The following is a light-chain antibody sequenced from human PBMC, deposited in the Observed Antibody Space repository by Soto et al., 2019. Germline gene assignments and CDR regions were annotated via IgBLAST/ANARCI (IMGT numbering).Light chain of an antibody. V-gene: IGKV3-20*01. CDR2: GAS. Sequence: ETVLTQSPGTLYFSRGERASLSCRASQSVDNSHVAWYQQRRGLPPRLLIYGASNRATGIPDRFSGSGSGTDFTLTIDGLEPEDFAVYYCQQCGSSPWTFGQGTKVDIK. CDR1: QSVDNSH. J-gene: IGKJ1*01. CDR3: QQCGSSPWT.